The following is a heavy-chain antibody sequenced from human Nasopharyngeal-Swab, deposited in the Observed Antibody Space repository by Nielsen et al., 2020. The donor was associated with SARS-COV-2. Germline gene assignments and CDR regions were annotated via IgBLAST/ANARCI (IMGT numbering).Heavy chain of an antibody. V-gene: IGHV4-34*01. J-gene: IGHJ4*01. CDR2: INHSGST. CDR3: AREYSSSWYRGFDY. Sequence: SETLSLTCTVSGGSISSYYWSWIRQPPGKGLEWIGEINHSGSTNYNPSLKSRVTISVDTSKNQFSLKLSSVTAADTAVYYCAREYSSSWYRGFDYWGHGTLVTVSS. D-gene: IGHD6-13*01. CDR1: GGSISSYY.